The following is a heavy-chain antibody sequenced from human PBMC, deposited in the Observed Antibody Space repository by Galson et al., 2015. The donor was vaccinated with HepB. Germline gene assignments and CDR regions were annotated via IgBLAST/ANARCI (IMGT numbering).Heavy chain of an antibody. CDR3: ARGFGSGTYSALDL. J-gene: IGHJ5*02. Sequence: SLRLSCAASGFTFSSSAMHWVRQAPGKGLAWVAGMSFDGNTKYSADSVMGRFTISRDNSRNTLYLHMDSLTTEDSGVYFCARGFGSGTYSALDLWGQGTLVTVSS. V-gene: IGHV3-30-3*01. CDR2: MSFDGNTK. CDR1: GFTFSSSA. D-gene: IGHD1-26*01.